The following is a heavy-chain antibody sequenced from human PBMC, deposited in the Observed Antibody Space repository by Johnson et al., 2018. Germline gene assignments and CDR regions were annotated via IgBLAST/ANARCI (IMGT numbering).Heavy chain of an antibody. J-gene: IGHJ6*03. Sequence: VQLVQSGAEVKKPGESLKISCKGSGYSFTSYWIGWVRQRPGEGLEWMGIIYPGDSDATYSPYFQGQGTFSFDKSLSTAYLQWSSLKASDPATYYCARQMMTILRGVAYYDMDVWGKGTTVTVSS. CDR3: ARQMMTILRGVAYYDMDV. CDR1: GYSFTSYW. V-gene: IGHV5-51*01. D-gene: IGHD3-10*01. CDR2: IYPGDSDA.